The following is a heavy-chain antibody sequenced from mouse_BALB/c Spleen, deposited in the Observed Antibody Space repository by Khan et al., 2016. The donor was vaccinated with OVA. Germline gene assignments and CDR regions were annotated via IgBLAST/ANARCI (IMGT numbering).Heavy chain of an antibody. Sequence: QVQLKESGAELAKPGASVKMSCKASGYIFTNYWMHWVKQRPGQGLEWIGYINPSTGYTEYNQKFKDKATLTADKSSSTAYMQLSSLTSEDSAVYYCARPLTTAASSYAMDYWGQGTSVTVSS. CDR1: GYIFTNYW. CDR3: ARPLTTAASSYAMDY. V-gene: IGHV1-7*01. CDR2: INPSTGYT. D-gene: IGHD1-2*01. J-gene: IGHJ4*01.